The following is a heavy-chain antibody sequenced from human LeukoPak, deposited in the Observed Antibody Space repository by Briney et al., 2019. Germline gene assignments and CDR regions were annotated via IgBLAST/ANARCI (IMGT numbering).Heavy chain of an antibody. V-gene: IGHV3-7*01. Sequence: GGSLRLSCAASGFTFSNHWMSWVRQAPGKGLEWVANIRQDGAERYYVDSVKGRFTISRDNAKNSVYLEMNSLRAEDTAVYYCAREAPYFDYWGQGTLVTVSS. CDR2: IRQDGAER. CDR1: GFTFSNHW. CDR3: AREAPYFDY. J-gene: IGHJ4*02.